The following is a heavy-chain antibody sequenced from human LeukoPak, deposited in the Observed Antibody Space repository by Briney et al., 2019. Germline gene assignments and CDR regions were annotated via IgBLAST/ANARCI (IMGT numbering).Heavy chain of an antibody. J-gene: IGHJ5*02. CDR1: GYTFTSYG. D-gene: IGHD3-22*01. Sequence: ASVKVSCKASGYTFTSYGISWVRQAPGQGLEWMGWISAYNGNTNYAQKLQGRVTMTTDTSTSTAYMELRSLRSDDTAVYYCARGGVRRGGSCYLWCWFEPWGQGTLVTVSS. V-gene: IGHV1-18*01. CDR3: ARGGVRRGGSCYLWCWFEP. CDR2: ISAYNGNT.